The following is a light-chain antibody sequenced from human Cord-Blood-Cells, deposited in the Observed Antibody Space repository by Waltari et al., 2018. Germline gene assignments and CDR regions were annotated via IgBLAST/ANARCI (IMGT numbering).Light chain of an antibody. V-gene: IGLV3-21*02. CDR1: NIGSKS. CDR2: DDS. Sequence: SYVLTQPPSVSVAPGQTARITCGGNNIGSKSVHWYQQKPGQAPVLVVYDDSDRPSGILERCSGSNSGNTATLTISRVEAGDEADYYCQVWDSSSDHVVFGGGTKLTVL. CDR3: QVWDSSSDHVV. J-gene: IGLJ2*01.